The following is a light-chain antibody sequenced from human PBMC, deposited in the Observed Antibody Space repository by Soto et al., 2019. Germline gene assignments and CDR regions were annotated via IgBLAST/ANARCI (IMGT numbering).Light chain of an antibody. J-gene: IGLJ1*01. CDR3: QSADSIGDYV. CDR2: KDS. V-gene: IGLV3-25*02. CDR1: ALPNQY. Sequence: SSELTQPPSVSVSPGQTARITCSGAALPNQYGYWYQQKAGQAPILVIYKDSERPSGIPERFSGSSSGTTVTLTISGVQAEDEADYYCQSADSIGDYVFGTGTKVTVL.